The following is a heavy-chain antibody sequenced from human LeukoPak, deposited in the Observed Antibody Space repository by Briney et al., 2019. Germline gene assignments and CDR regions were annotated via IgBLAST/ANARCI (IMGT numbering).Heavy chain of an antibody. CDR1: GYSISSGYY. CDR3: AMGVIVVVPAAIKDDY. Sequence: PSETLSLTCTVSGYSISSGYYWGWIGQPPGKGLEWIGSIYHSGSTYYNPSLKSRVTISVDTSKNQFSLKLSSVTAADTAVYYCAMGVIVVVPAAIKDDYWGQGTLVTVSS. J-gene: IGHJ4*02. CDR2: IYHSGST. D-gene: IGHD2-2*02. V-gene: IGHV4-38-2*02.